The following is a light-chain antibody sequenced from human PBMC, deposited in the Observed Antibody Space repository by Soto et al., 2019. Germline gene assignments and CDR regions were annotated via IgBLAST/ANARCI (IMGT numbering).Light chain of an antibody. CDR1: QSIGSW. J-gene: IGKJ1*01. CDR2: KAS. Sequence: DIQMTQSPSTLSASVGDRVTITCRASQSIGSWLAWYQQKPGKAPKLLIYKASSLESGVPSRFSGSGSGTEFTLTISSLQPDDDFVTYFCQQNSTYMWTFGQGTKVEIK. CDR3: QQNSTYMWT. V-gene: IGKV1-5*03.